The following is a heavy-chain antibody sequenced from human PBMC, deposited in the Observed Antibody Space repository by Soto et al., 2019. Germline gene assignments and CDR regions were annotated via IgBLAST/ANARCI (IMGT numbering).Heavy chain of an antibody. J-gene: IGHJ6*02. Sequence: QVQLVQSGAEVKKPGSSVKVSCKASGGTFSSYAISWVRQASGQGFEWMGGVIPIFGTANYSQKFQGSVTITADDSTSSAYRELSSLSAEDTAVYYCAWSDCSGGICYTSSYSGMDVLVQEPTVTASS. CDR3: AWSDCSGGICYTSSYSGMDV. CDR2: VIPIFGTA. CDR1: GGTFSSYA. D-gene: IGHD2-15*01. V-gene: IGHV1-69*01.